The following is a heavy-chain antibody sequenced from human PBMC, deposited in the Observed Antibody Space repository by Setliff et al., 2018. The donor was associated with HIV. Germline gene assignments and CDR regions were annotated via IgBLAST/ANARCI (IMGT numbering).Heavy chain of an antibody. Sequence: GASVKVSCKTSGGTLSNYVITWVRQAPGQGLEWMGMIIPMYNIPAYAQKFQGRVTFTADESTSTAYMELSSLGSEDTAVYSCARDQTGVAAAAFGGGSAWCDEGVDIWGQGTMVTVSS. CDR1: GGTLSNYV. D-gene: IGHD6-13*01. V-gene: IGHV1-69*13. J-gene: IGHJ3*02. CDR3: ARDQTGVAAAAFGGGSAWCDEGVDI. CDR2: IIPMYNIP.